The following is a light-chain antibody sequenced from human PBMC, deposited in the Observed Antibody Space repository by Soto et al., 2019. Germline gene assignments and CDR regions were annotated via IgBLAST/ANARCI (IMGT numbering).Light chain of an antibody. V-gene: IGKV1-39*01. CDR3: QQTYSNSVT. CDR1: QNIDKY. Sequence: DIRRTQSPASLSASVGDRVTFTCRASQNIDKYLHWYQQKPGKAHNLLIFSASILQSGVPSRFIGSGSGTEFTLTISGLQPEDLATYYCQQTYSNSVTFGQGTKVDIK. J-gene: IGKJ1*01. CDR2: SAS.